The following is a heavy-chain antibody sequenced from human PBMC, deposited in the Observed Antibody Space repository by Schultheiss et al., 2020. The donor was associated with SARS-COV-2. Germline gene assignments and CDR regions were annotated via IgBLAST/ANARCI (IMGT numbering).Heavy chain of an antibody. Sequence: GSLRLSCAVSGFTFSNYWMHWVRQAPGKGLVWVSRIKTDGSATTYADSVKGRFTISRDNAKNTLYLQMSRLRAEDTAVYYCARDDYDYGDGVLDYWGQGTLVTVSS. V-gene: IGHV3-74*01. CDR2: IKTDGSAT. D-gene: IGHD4-17*01. CDR3: ARDDYDYGDGVLDY. CDR1: GFTFSNYW. J-gene: IGHJ4*02.